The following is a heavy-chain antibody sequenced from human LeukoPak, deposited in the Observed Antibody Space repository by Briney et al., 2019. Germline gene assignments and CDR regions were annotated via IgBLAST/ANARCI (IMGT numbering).Heavy chain of an antibody. D-gene: IGHD1-26*01. Sequence: SQTLSLTCAISGDSVSSNSAAWNWIRQSPSRGLEWLGSTYYRSKWYTDSAVAVNSRITINPDNSKNQFSLQLNSVTPAETAGYYCARTSRIVGATHFYYCGQGTLVTVSP. J-gene: IGHJ4*02. CDR2: TYYRSKWYT. CDR3: ARTSRIVGATHFYY. V-gene: IGHV6-1*01. CDR1: GDSVSSNSAA.